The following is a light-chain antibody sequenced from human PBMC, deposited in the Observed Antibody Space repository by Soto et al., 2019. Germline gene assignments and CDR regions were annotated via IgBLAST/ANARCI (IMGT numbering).Light chain of an antibody. V-gene: IGKV3-20*01. CDR2: GSS. CDR1: QSVSSSY. CDR3: QQYRSSPPGT. Sequence: EIVLTQSPGTLSLSPGERATLSCRASQSVSSSYLAWYQQKPDQAPRLLIYGSSSRATGIPDRFSGSGSGTDFTLTISRLEPEDFAVYYGQQYRSSPPGTFGRGTKVEIK. J-gene: IGKJ1*01.